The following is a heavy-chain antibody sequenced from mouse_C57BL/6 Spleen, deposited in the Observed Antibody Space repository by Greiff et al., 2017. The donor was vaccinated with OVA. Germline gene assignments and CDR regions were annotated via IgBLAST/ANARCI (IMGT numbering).Heavy chain of an antibody. CDR1: GFTFSSYA. V-gene: IGHV5-4*01. J-gene: IGHJ1*03. CDR2: ISDGGSYT. CDR3: ARDLITTVVASGDWYFDV. Sequence: EVKRVESGGGLVKPGGSLKLSCAASGFTFSSYAMSWVRQTPEKRLEWVATISDGGSYTYYPDNVKGRFTISRDNAKNNLYLQMSHLKSEDTAMYYCARDLITTVVASGDWYFDVWGTGTTVTVSS. D-gene: IGHD1-1*01.